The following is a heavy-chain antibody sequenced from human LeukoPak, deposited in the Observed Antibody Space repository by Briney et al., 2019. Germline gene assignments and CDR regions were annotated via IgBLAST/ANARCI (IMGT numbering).Heavy chain of an antibody. J-gene: IGHJ4*02. CDR3: ARENILTGSVY. Sequence: PSETLSLTCTVSGGSISSSSYYWGWIRQPAGKGLEWIGRIYTSGSTNYNPSLKSRVTISVDTSKNQFSLKLSSVTAADTAVYYCARENILTGSVYWGQGTLVTVSS. CDR1: GGSISSSSYY. CDR2: IYTSGST. D-gene: IGHD3-9*01. V-gene: IGHV4-61*02.